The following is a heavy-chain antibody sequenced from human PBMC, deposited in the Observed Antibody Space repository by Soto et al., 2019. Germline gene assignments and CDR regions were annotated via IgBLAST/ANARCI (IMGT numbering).Heavy chain of an antibody. D-gene: IGHD3-10*01. CDR2: MNPNSGNT. CDR3: ARVTGYYYGSGSYPYGMDV. CDR1: GYTFTSYD. V-gene: IGHV1-8*01. J-gene: IGHJ6*02. Sequence: GASVKVSCKASGYTFTSYDINWVRQATGQGLEWMGWMNPNSGNTGYAQKFQGRVTMTRNTSISTAYMELSSLRSEDTAVYYCARVTGYYYGSGSYPYGMDVWGQGTTVTVSS.